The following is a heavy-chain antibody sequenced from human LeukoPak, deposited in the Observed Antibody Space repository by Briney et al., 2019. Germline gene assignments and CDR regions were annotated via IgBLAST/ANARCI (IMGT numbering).Heavy chain of an antibody. CDR1: GFTFSSYS. Sequence: PGGSLRLSCATSGFTFSSYSMYWVRQAAGKGLEWVSSISYTSIHIYYADSVKGRFTISRDNAKNSLYLQMNSLRAEDTALYYCAKDYTLIPEGPFDYWGQGTLVTVSS. J-gene: IGHJ4*02. CDR3: AKDYTLIPEGPFDY. D-gene: IGHD2-2*02. CDR2: ISYTSIHI. V-gene: IGHV3-21*04.